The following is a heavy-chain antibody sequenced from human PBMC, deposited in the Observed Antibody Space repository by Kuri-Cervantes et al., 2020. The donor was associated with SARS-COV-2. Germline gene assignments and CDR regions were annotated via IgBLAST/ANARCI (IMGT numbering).Heavy chain of an antibody. D-gene: IGHD3-9*01. CDR3: ARTYYDILTGYCPFDY. J-gene: IGHJ4*02. V-gene: IGHV3-48*02. Sequence: GRSRRPACAPSGFTFSSYSMNWVRQAPGKGLEWVSYISSSSTIYYADSVKGRFTISRDNAKNSLYLQMNSLRDEDTAVYYCARTYYDILTGYCPFDYWGQGTLVTVSS. CDR2: ISSSSTI. CDR1: GFTFSSYS.